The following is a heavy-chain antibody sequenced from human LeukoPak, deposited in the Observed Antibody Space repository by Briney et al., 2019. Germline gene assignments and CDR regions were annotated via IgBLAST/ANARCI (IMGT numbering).Heavy chain of an antibody. J-gene: IGHJ4*02. CDR1: GYTFTSYG. CDR3: ARGVGVYGSGSYPDY. Sequence: GASVKVSCKASGYTFTSYGISWVRQAPGQGLEWMGWISAYNGNTNYAQKLQGRVTMTTDTSTSTAYMELRSLRSDDTAVYYCARGVGVYGSGSYPDYWGQGTLVTVSS. V-gene: IGHV1-18*01. D-gene: IGHD3-10*01. CDR2: ISAYNGNT.